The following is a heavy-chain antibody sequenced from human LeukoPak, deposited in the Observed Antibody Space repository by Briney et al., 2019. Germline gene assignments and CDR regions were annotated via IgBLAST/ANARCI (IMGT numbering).Heavy chain of an antibody. D-gene: IGHD5-18*01. Sequence: SETLSLTCTVSGVSISSYYWSWIRQPPGKGLEWIGYIYYSGSTNYNPSLKSRVTISVDTSKNQFSLKLSSVTAADTAVYYCARDQKGYSYGYDYYYYGMDVWGQGTAVTVSS. CDR3: ARDQKGYSYGYDYYYYGMDV. J-gene: IGHJ6*02. CDR1: GVSISSYY. V-gene: IGHV4-59*01. CDR2: IYYSGST.